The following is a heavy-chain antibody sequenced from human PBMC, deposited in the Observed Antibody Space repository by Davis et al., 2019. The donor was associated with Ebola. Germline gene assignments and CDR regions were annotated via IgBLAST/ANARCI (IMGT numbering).Heavy chain of an antibody. CDR1: GFTFSSYG. J-gene: IGHJ5*02. CDR2: ISYDGSNK. D-gene: IGHD6-19*01. CDR3: AKIPYSSGWYDPRGNWFDP. Sequence: PGGSLRLSCAASGFTFSSYGMHWVRQAPGKGLEWVAVISYDGSNKYYADSVKGRFTISRDNSKNTLYLQMNSLRAEDTAVYYCAKIPYSSGWYDPRGNWFDPWGQGTLVTVSS. V-gene: IGHV3-30*18.